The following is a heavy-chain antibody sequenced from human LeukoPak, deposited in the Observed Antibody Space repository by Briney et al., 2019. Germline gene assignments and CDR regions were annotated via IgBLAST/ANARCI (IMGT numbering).Heavy chain of an antibody. D-gene: IGHD6-13*01. CDR3: ARVVAAARWTPFDY. CDR1: GGSISSGGHY. Sequence: PSETLSLTCTVSGGSISSGGHYWSWIRQHPGKGLEWIGYIYYSGSTNYNPSLKSRVTISVDTSKNQFSLKLSSVTAADTAVYYCARVVAAARWTPFDYWGQGTLVTVSS. V-gene: IGHV4-61*08. CDR2: IYYSGST. J-gene: IGHJ4*02.